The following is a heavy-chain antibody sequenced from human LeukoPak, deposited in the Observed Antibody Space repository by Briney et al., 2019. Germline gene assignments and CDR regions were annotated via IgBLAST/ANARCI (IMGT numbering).Heavy chain of an antibody. J-gene: IGHJ4*02. Sequence: ASVKVSCKASGYTFTSYYMHWVRQAPGQGLEWMGIINPSGGSTSYAQKFQGRVAMTRDTSTSTVYMELSSLRSEDTAVYYCARASRCYDFWSGYSPFDYWGQGTLVTVSS. CDR3: ARASRCYDFWSGYSPFDY. CDR1: GYTFTSYY. CDR2: INPSGGST. D-gene: IGHD3-3*01. V-gene: IGHV1-46*01.